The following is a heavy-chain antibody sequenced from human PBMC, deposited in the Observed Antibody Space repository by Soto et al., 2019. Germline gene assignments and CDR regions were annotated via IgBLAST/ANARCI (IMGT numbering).Heavy chain of an antibody. CDR1: GFTVSSKY. CDR2: IQSGGPT. Sequence: GGSLRLSCAASGFTVSSKYMSWVRQAPGKGLEWVSLIQSGGPTYYADSVKGRFTISRDTSENTLYLQMDSLRAEDTAVYYCARYIPGVRYYGMDVWGQGTTVTVSS. J-gene: IGHJ6*02. V-gene: IGHV3-66*01. CDR3: ARYIPGVRYYGMDV. D-gene: IGHD2-2*01.